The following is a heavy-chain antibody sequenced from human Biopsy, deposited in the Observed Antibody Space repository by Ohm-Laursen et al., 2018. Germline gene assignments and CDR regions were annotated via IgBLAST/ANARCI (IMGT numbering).Heavy chain of an antibody. Sequence: SLRLSCAAAGFRFDDYAMQWVRQAPGKGLEWVSGISWSSGTIGYADSVKGRFTVSRDNAKNSLFLQMNSLRAEDTALYYCVKSAYSSGFWEASDYWGQGTLVTVSS. CDR1: GFRFDDYA. CDR3: VKSAYSSGFWEASDY. CDR2: ISWSSGTI. D-gene: IGHD6-19*01. V-gene: IGHV3-9*01. J-gene: IGHJ4*02.